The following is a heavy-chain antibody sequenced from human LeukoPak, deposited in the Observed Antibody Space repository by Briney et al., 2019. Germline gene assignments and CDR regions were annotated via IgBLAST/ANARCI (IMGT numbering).Heavy chain of an antibody. V-gene: IGHV3-66*02. J-gene: IGHJ6*03. CDR1: GFTVSSNY. CDR3: ARDRVSGSYYPYYYYMDV. D-gene: IGHD1-26*01. CDR2: IYSGGST. Sequence: PGGSLRLSCAASGFTVSSNYMSWVRQAPGKGLEWVSVIYSGGSTYYADSVKGRFTISRDNSKNTLYLQMNSLRAEDTAVYYCARDRVSGSYYPYYYYMDVWGKGTTVTVSS.